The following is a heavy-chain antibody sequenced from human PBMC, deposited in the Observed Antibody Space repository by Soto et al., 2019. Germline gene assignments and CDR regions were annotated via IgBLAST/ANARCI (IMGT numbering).Heavy chain of an antibody. CDR1: GFTFRSYV. J-gene: IGHJ1*01. CDR2: KSYDGSGK. CDR3: ARWGTTGGLDV. V-gene: IGHV3-30*19. Sequence: QVQLVESGGGVVQPGTSLRVSCVGSGFTFRSYVIHWVRQAPGKGLEWVALKSYDGSGKYYGDSVRGRFTISRDNSRNTVDLKMDSLRLEDTALYYCARWGTTGGLDVWGQGTLVSVSS. D-gene: IGHD3-16*01.